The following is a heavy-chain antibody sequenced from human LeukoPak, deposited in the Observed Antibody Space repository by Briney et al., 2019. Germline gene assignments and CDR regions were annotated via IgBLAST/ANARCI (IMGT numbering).Heavy chain of an antibody. CDR3: ARSDCGDYVLRH. Sequence: ASVKVSCKASGYTFTSYYMHWVRQAPGQGLEWMGIINPSGGGTSYAQKFQGRVTMTRDTSTSTVYMELSSLRSEDTAVYYCARSDCGDYVLRHWGQGTLVTVSS. CDR1: GYTFTSYY. CDR2: INPSGGGT. D-gene: IGHD4-17*01. V-gene: IGHV1-46*01. J-gene: IGHJ1*01.